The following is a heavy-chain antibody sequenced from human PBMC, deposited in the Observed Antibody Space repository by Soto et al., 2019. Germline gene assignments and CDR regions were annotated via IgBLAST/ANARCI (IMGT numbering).Heavy chain of an antibody. V-gene: IGHV3-30-3*01. CDR1: GFTFSSYA. CDR2: ISYDGSNK. CDR3: ATLRVRGVMGRVRGDYGMDV. D-gene: IGHD3-10*01. Sequence: GGSLRLSCAASGFTFSSYAMHWVRQAPGKGLEWVAVISYDGSNKYYADSVKGRFTISRDNSKNTLYLQMNSLRAEDAAVYYCATLRVRGVMGRVRGDYGMDVWGQGTTVTVSS. J-gene: IGHJ6*02.